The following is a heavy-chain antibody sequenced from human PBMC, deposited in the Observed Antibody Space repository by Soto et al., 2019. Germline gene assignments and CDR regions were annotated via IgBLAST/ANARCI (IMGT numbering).Heavy chain of an antibody. CDR1: GFTFSSYA. D-gene: IGHD3-22*01. CDR3: AKDLTYYYDSTSFDY. Sequence: PGGSLRLSCAASGFTFSSYAMSWVRQAPGKGLEWVSAISGSGGSTYYADSVKGRFTISRDNSKNTLYLQMNSLRAEDTAVYYCAKDLTYYYDSTSFDYWGQGTLVTVSS. CDR2: ISGSGGST. V-gene: IGHV3-23*01. J-gene: IGHJ4*02.